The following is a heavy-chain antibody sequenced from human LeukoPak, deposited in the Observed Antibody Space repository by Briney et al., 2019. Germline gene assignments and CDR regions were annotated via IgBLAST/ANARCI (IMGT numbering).Heavy chain of an antibody. CDR1: GYTFTGYY. Sequence: ASVKVSCKASGYTFTGYYMHWVRQAPGQGLEGMGWINPNSGGTNYAQKFQGRVTMTRDTSISTAYMELSRLSSDDTAVYYCARDLPLTVTTSDYWGQGTLVTVSS. CDR3: ARDLPLTVTTSDY. J-gene: IGHJ4*02. CDR2: INPNSGGT. D-gene: IGHD4-17*01. V-gene: IGHV1-2*02.